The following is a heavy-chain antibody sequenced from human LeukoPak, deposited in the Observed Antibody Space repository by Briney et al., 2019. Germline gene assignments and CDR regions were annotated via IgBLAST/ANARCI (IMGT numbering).Heavy chain of an antibody. D-gene: IGHD2-15*01. V-gene: IGHV3-66*01. CDR1: GFTVSSNY. Sequence: GGSLRLSCAASGFTVSSNYMSWVRQAPGKGLEWVSVIYSGGSTYYADSVKGRFTISRGNSKNTLYLQMNSLRAEDTAVYYCASSVVVAAPDYYYYYGMDVWGQGTTVTVSS. CDR3: ASSVVVAAPDYYYYYGMDV. CDR2: IYSGGST. J-gene: IGHJ6*02.